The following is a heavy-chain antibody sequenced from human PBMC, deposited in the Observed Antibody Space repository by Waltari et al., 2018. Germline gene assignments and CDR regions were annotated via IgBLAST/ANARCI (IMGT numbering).Heavy chain of an antibody. V-gene: IGHV3-30-3*01. Sequence: QVQLVESGGGVVQPGRSLRLSCAASGFTFSSYAMHWVRQAPGKGLEWVAVISYDGSNKYYADSVKCRFTISRDNSKNTLYLQMNSLRAEDTAVYYCARGVAAAPDYWGQGTLVTVSS. CDR2: ISYDGSNK. J-gene: IGHJ4*02. CDR1: GFTFSSYA. CDR3: ARGVAAAPDY. D-gene: IGHD6-13*01.